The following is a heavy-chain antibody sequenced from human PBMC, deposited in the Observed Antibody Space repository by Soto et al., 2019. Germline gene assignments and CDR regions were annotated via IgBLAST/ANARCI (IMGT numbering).Heavy chain of an antibody. V-gene: IGHV3-23*01. D-gene: IGHD1-26*01. J-gene: IGHJ6*02. CDR2: ISSSGGST. CDR1: GFTFSSYS. Sequence: EVQLLEAGGGLVQPGGSLRLSCAASGFTFSSYSMSWVRQAPGKGLEWVSTISSSGGSTYYADSVKVRFTISRDNFKNTLYLQMNSLRDEDTAVEYCAKELWEWYGMDVWGQVTKGTVAS. CDR3: AKELWEWYGMDV.